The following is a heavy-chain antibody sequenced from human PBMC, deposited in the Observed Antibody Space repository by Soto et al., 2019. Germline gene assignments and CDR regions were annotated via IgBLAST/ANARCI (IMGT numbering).Heavy chain of an antibody. CDR3: RVGVAD. D-gene: IGHD1-26*01. CDR2: LSFDASKK. J-gene: IGHJ4*02. Sequence: QVQLVESGGGVVQPGRSLRLSCAASGFNFSAYGMHWVRQAPGTGLELVALLSFDASKKYYADSVQGRFTISRDTSRNTLYLQMNSLRVEDTAVYYCRVGVADWGQGTRVTVS. CDR1: GFNFSAYG. V-gene: IGHV3-30*03.